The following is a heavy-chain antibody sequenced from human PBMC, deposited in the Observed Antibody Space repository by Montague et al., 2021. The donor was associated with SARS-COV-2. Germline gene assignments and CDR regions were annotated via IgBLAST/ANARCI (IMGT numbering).Heavy chain of an antibody. CDR2: IYTSGRT. V-gene: IGHV4-61*02. D-gene: IGHD3-9*01. CDR3: ARGPHYDILTSYYKDGMDV. CDR1: GGSISTGSYY. Sequence: TLSLTCTVSGGSISTGSYYWSWIRQPAGKGLEWIGRIYTSGRTNYNPSLKSRVTISVDTSKNQFTLKLSSVTAADTAVYYCARGPHYDILTSYYKDGMDVWGQGTTVTVSS. J-gene: IGHJ6*02.